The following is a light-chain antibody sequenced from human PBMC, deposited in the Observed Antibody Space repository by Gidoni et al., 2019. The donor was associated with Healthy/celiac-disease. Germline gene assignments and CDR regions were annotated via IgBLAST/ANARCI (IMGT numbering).Light chain of an antibody. CDR3: QQYNSYWWT. Sequence: DMQRTQSPSTLSASVGDRVTITCRASQSISSWLAWYQQKPGKAPKLLIYKASSLESGVPSRFSGCGSGTAFTLTISSLQPDDFATYYCQQYNSYWWTFGQGTKVEIK. CDR2: KAS. J-gene: IGKJ1*01. CDR1: QSISSW. V-gene: IGKV1-5*03.